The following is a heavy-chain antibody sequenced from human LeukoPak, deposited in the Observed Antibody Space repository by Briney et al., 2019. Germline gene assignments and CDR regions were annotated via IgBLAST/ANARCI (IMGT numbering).Heavy chain of an antibody. J-gene: IGHJ5*02. CDR3: ARAPQLTGRFDP. V-gene: IGHV4-4*07. CDR2: IYSSENT. CDR1: GGSINNYY. Sequence: SETLSLTCTVSGGSINNYYWTWIRQPAGKRLEWIGRIYSSENTNYNPSLKSRVTMSLDTSKNQFSLKLSSVTAADTAVYYCARAPQLTGRFDPWGQGTLVTVSS. D-gene: IGHD7-27*01.